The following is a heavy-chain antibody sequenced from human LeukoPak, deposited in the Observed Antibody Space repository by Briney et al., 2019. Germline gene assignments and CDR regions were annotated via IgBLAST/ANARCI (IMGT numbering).Heavy chain of an antibody. CDR2: IYYSGST. CDR1: GGSISSSSYY. J-gene: IGHJ4*02. V-gene: IGHV4-39*07. Sequence: SETLSLTCTVSGGSISSSSYYWGWIRQPPGKGLEWIGSIYYSGSTYYNPSLKSRVTISVDTSKNQFSLKLSSVTAADTAVYYCARESVTMIVVVTHAWANYFDYWGQETLVTVSS. CDR3: ARESVTMIVVVTHAWANYFDY. D-gene: IGHD3-22*01.